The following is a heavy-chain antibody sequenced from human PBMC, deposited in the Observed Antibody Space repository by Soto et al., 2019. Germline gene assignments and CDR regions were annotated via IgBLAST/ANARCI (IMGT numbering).Heavy chain of an antibody. CDR3: ARGSRNYYYDSSGYLNALDI. CDR2: INPNSGGT. J-gene: IGHJ3*02. D-gene: IGHD3-22*01. CDR1: GYTFTGYY. V-gene: IGHV1-2*04. Sequence: ASVKVSCKASGYTFTGYYMHWVRQAPGQGLEWMGWINPNSGGTNYAQKFQGWVTMTRDTSISTAYMELSRLRSDDTAVYYCARGSRNYYYDSSGYLNALDIWGQGTMVTVSS.